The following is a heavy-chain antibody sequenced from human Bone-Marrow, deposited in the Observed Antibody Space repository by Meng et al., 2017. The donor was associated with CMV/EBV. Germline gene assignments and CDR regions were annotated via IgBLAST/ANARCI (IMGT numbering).Heavy chain of an antibody. D-gene: IGHD3-3*01. CDR2: IIPIFGTA. J-gene: IGHJ6*02. Sequence: SVKVSCKASGCTFSSYAIRWVRQAPGQGLEWMGGIIPIFGTANYAQKFQGRVTITTDASTSTAYMELSRLRSEDTAVYYYARVTKFWSGRIYVYGKDVWGQGTTVTVSS. CDR3: ARVTKFWSGRIYVYGKDV. CDR1: GCTFSSYA. V-gene: IGHV1-69*05.